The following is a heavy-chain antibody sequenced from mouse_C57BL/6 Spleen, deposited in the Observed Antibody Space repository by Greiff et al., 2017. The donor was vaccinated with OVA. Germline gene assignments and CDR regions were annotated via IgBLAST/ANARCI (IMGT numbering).Heavy chain of an antibody. CDR3: ARYDYDEFAY. Sequence: EVQLQRSGPELVKPGASVKISCKASGYTFTDYYMNWVKQSHGKSLEWIGDINPNNGGTSYNQKFKGKATLTVDKSSSTAYMELRSLTSEDSAVYYCARYDYDEFAYWGQGTLVTVSA. CDR1: GYTFTDYY. J-gene: IGHJ3*01. CDR2: INPNNGGT. V-gene: IGHV1-26*01. D-gene: IGHD2-4*01.